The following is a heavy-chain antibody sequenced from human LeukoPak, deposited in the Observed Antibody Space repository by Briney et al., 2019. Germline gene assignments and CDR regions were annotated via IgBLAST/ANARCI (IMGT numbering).Heavy chain of an antibody. J-gene: IGHJ5*02. Sequence: ASVKVSCKASGYTFTSYGISWVRQAPGQGLEWMGWISAYNGNTNYAQKLQGRVTMTTDTSTSTAYMELRSLRSDDTAVYYCARAPNSSSWYDLLGWFDPWGQGTLVTVSS. CDR3: ARAPNSSSWYDLLGWFDP. D-gene: IGHD6-13*01. V-gene: IGHV1-18*01. CDR2: ISAYNGNT. CDR1: GYTFTSYG.